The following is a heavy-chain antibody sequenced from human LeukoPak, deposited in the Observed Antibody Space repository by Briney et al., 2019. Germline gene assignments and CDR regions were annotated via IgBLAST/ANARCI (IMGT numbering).Heavy chain of an antibody. V-gene: IGHV1-46*01. CDR2: IYPRDGST. CDR1: GYTFTSNY. CDR3: ARGWGTAKTNYWYFDL. J-gene: IGHJ2*01. D-gene: IGHD7-27*01. Sequence: ASVKVSCKASGYTFTSNYIHWVRQAPGQGLEWMGMIYPRDGSTSYAQKFQGRVSMTRDTSTGTVYMDLSSLRSEDTAVYFCARGWGTAKTNYWYFDLWGRGTLVTVSS.